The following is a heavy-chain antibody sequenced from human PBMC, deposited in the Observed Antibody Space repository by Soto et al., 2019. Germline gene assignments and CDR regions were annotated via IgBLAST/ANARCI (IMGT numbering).Heavy chain of an antibody. D-gene: IGHD2-15*01. CDR3: AADFRYCSGGSCYEDDY. J-gene: IGHJ4*02. CDR2: IVVGSGNT. V-gene: IGHV1-58*01. Sequence: SVKVSCKASGFTFTSSAVQWVRQARGQRLEWIGWIVVGSGNTNYAQKFQERVTITRDMSTSTAYMELSSLRSEDTAVYYCAADFRYCSGGSCYEDDYWGQGTLVTVSS. CDR1: GFTFTSSA.